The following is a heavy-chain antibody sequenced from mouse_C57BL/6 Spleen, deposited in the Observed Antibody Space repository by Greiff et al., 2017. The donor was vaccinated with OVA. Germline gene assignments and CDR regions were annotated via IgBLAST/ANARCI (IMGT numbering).Heavy chain of an antibody. CDR3: AREWSNSPMDY. J-gene: IGHJ4*01. Sequence: EVKLMESGAELVKPGASVKLSCTASGFNIKDYYMHWVKQRTEQGLEWIGRIDPEDGETKYAPKFQGKANITADTSSNTAYLQLSSLTSEDTAVYYCAREWSNSPMDYWGQGTSVTVSS. V-gene: IGHV14-2*01. CDR1: GFNIKDYY. D-gene: IGHD2-5*01. CDR2: IDPEDGET.